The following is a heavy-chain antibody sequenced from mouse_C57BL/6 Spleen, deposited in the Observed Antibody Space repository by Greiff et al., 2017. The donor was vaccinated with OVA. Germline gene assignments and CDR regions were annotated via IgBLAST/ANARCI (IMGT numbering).Heavy chain of an antibody. Sequence: QVQLQQPGAELVKPGASVKMSCKASGYTFTSYWITWVKQRPGQGLEWIGDIYPGSGSTNYTEKFKSKATLTVDTSSSTAYMQLSSLTSEDSAVYYCARKGLFYYGLYYAMDYWGQGTSVTVSS. CDR1: GYTFTSYW. J-gene: IGHJ4*01. V-gene: IGHV1-55*01. CDR3: ARKGLFYYGLYYAMDY. D-gene: IGHD1-1*01. CDR2: IYPGSGST.